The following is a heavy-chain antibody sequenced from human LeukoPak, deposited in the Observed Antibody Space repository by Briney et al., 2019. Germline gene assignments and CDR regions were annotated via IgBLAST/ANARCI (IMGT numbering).Heavy chain of an antibody. CDR1: GGSFSGYY. Sequence: SETLSLTCAVYGGSFSGYYWSWIRQPPGKGLEWIGEINHSGSTNYNPSLKSRVTISVDTSKNQFSLKLSSVTAADTAVYYCARGVRDGYNFFDYWGQGTLVTVSS. D-gene: IGHD5-24*01. J-gene: IGHJ4*02. CDR3: ARGVRDGYNFFDY. CDR2: INHSGST. V-gene: IGHV4-34*01.